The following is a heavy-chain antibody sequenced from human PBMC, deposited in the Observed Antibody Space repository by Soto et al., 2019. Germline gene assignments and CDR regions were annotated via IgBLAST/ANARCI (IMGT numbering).Heavy chain of an antibody. Sequence: QVQLVQSGAEVKKPGASVKVSCKASGYTFTSYDINWVRQATGQGIEWMGWMNPNSGNTGYAQKFQGRVSMTRNTSISTAYIELSSLSSEDTAVYYCARERTVAGNDYWGQGTLVTVSS. D-gene: IGHD6-19*01. J-gene: IGHJ4*02. CDR1: GYTFTSYD. V-gene: IGHV1-8*01. CDR2: MNPNSGNT. CDR3: ARERTVAGNDY.